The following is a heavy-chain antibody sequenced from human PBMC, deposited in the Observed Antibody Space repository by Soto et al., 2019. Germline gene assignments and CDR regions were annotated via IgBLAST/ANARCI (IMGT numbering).Heavy chain of an antibody. D-gene: IGHD3-22*01. V-gene: IGHV4-39*01. CDR3: ARLRITMIVVDDAFDI. Sequence: SETLSLTCTVSGGSISSSSYYWGWIRQPPGKGLEWIVSIYYSGSTYYNPSLKSRVTISVDTSKNQFSLKLSSVTAADTAVYYCARLRITMIVVDDAFDIWGQGTMVTVSS. J-gene: IGHJ3*02. CDR1: GGSISSSSYY. CDR2: IYYSGST.